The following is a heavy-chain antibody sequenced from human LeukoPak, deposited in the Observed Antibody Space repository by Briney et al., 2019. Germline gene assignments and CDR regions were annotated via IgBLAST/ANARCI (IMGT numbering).Heavy chain of an antibody. CDR3: ARDRVTIFGVVIGFIDY. D-gene: IGHD3-3*01. CDR2: IRYDGSNK. Sequence: GGSLRLSCAASGFTFSSYGMHWVRQAPGKGLEWVAFIRYDGSNKYYADSVKGRFTISRDNSKNTLYLQMNSLRAEDTAVYYCARDRVTIFGVVIGFIDYWGQGTLVTVSS. CDR1: GFTFSSYG. V-gene: IGHV3-30*02. J-gene: IGHJ4*02.